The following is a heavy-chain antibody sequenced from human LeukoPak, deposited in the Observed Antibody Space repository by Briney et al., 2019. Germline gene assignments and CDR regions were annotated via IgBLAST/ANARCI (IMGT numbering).Heavy chain of an antibody. CDR3: ARDNYDFWSGYTYFDY. D-gene: IGHD3-3*01. V-gene: IGHV4-34*01. CDR2: INHSGST. J-gene: IGHJ4*02. CDR1: GGSFSGNY. Sequence: SETLSLTCAVYGGSFSGNYWSWIRQPPGKGLEWIGEINHSGSTNYNPSLKSRVTISVDTSKNRLSLTLRSVTAADTAVYYCARDNYDFWSGYTYFDYWGQGTLVTVSS.